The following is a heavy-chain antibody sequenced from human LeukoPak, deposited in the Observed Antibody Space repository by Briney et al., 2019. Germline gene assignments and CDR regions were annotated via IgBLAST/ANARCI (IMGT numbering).Heavy chain of an antibody. D-gene: IGHD6-6*01. CDR1: GYTFTGYY. CDR2: INPNSGGT. CDR3: ARGSYSSSYYYYYMDV. Sequence: ASVKVSCKASGYTFTGYYMHWVRQAPGQGLEWMGWINPNSGGTNYAQKFRGRVTMTRDTSISTAYMELSRLRSDDTAVYYCARGSYSSSYYYYYMDVWGKGTTVTVSS. V-gene: IGHV1-2*02. J-gene: IGHJ6*03.